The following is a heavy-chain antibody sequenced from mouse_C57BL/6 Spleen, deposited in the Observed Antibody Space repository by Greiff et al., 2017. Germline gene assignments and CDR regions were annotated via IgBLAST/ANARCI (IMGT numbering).Heavy chain of an antibody. J-gene: IGHJ3*01. CDR2: IYPGSGST. CDR1: GYTFTSYW. CDR3: ARHYDYDSWFAY. Sequence: QVQLQQPGAELVKPGASVKMSCKASGYTFTSYWITWVKQRPGQGLEWIGDIYPGSGSTNYNEKFKSKATLTVDTSSSTAYMQLSSLTSEDSAAYYCARHYDYDSWFAYWGQGTLVTVSA. V-gene: IGHV1-55*01. D-gene: IGHD2-4*01.